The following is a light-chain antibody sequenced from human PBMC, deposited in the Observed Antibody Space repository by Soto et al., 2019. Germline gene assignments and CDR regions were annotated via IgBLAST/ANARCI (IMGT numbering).Light chain of an antibody. CDR1: QNINSW. V-gene: IGKV1-5*01. J-gene: IGKJ1*01. CDR3: QQYNTYPWT. Sequence: DIQMTQSPSTLSASVGDRVTITCRASQNINSWLAWYQQKPGKAPKLLIYDASSFESGVPSGFSGSGSGTAYSLTISSLRPDDFATYYCQQYNTYPWTFGQGTKVEIK. CDR2: DAS.